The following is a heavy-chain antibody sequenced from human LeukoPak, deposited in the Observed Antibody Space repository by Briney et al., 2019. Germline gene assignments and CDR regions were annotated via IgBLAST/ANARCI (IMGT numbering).Heavy chain of an antibody. CDR3: ARLSGYSYGPKSWYFDL. CDR2: INHSGST. J-gene: IGHJ2*01. Sequence: PSETLSLTCAVYGGSFSGYYWSWIRQPPGKGLEWIGEINHSGSTNYNPSLKSRVTISVDTSKNQFSLKLSSVTAADTAVYYCARLSGYSYGPKSWYFDLWGRGTLVTVSS. D-gene: IGHD5-18*01. V-gene: IGHV4-34*01. CDR1: GGSFSGYY.